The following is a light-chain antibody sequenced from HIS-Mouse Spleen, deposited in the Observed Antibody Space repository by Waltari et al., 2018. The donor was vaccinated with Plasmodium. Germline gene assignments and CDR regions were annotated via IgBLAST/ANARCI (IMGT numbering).Light chain of an antibody. J-gene: IGKJ1*01. CDR2: ASS. Sequence: DIQMTQSPSSLSASVGDRVTITCRASQSISIYLNWYQQKPGKAPKILIYASSSLQSGVPLKFSCSGFVTDFTLTSSRLQPEYFATYYCLQSYRTWTFGQGTKVEIK. CDR1: QSISIY. CDR3: LQSYRTWT. V-gene: IGKV1-39*01.